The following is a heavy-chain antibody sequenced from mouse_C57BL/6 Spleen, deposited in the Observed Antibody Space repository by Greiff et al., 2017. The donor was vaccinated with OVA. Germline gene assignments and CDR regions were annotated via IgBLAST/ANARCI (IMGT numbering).Heavy chain of an antibody. CDR1: GYSITSGYY. Sequence: EVQLVESGPGLVKPSQSLSLTCSVTGYSITSGYYWNWIRQFPGNKLEWMGYISYDGSNNYNPSLKNRISITRDTSKNQFFLKLNSVTTEDTATYYGARGGYGNPMDYWGQGTSVTVSS. CDR3: ARGGYGNPMDY. J-gene: IGHJ4*01. CDR2: ISYDGSN. V-gene: IGHV3-6*01. D-gene: IGHD2-10*02.